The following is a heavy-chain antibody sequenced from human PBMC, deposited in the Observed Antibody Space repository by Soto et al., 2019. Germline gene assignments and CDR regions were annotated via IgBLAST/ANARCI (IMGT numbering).Heavy chain of an antibody. D-gene: IGHD1-20*01. Sequence: SETLSFTCAVYGGSFSGYYWSWIRQPPGKGLEWIGEINHSGSTNYNPSLKSRVTISVDTSKNQFSLKLSSVTAADTAVYYCARITDYYYYYYMDVWGKGTTVTVSS. CDR2: INHSGST. CDR1: GGSFSGYY. V-gene: IGHV4-34*01. CDR3: ARITDYYYYYYMDV. J-gene: IGHJ6*03.